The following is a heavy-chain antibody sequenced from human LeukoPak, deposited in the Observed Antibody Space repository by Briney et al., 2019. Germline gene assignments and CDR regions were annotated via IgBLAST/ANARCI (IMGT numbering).Heavy chain of an antibody. D-gene: IGHD5-18*01. CDR3: ARVVDTHFDY. J-gene: IGHJ4*02. V-gene: IGHV3-74*01. CDR1: GFTFSSYW. CDR2: IKSDGSTT. Sequence: GGSLRLSCAASGFTFSSYWMHWVRQAPGKGLVWLSRIKSDGSTTTYADSVKGRFTISRDNAKNTLYLQINSLRAEDTAVYYCARVVDTHFDYWGQGTLVTVSS.